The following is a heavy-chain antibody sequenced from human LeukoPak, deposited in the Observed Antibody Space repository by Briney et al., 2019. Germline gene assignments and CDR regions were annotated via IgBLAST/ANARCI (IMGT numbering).Heavy chain of an antibody. CDR2: IYYSGST. Sequence: SETLSLTCIVSGGSISSGDYYWSWIRQPPGKGLEWIGYIYYSGSTYYNPSLKSRVTISVDTSKNQFSLELSSVTAADTAVYYCARTLGYCSGGSCYGGLFDYWGQGTLVTVSS. D-gene: IGHD2-15*01. CDR3: ARTLGYCSGGSCYGGLFDY. CDR1: GGSISSGDYY. V-gene: IGHV4-30-4*01. J-gene: IGHJ4*02.